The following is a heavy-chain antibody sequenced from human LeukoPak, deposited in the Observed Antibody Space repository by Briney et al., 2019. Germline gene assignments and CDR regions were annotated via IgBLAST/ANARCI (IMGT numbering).Heavy chain of an antibody. V-gene: IGHV1-2*02. D-gene: IGHD3-9*01. J-gene: IGHJ4*02. CDR3: ARSRYFDWLFYFDY. CDR1: GYTFTGYY. Sequence: ASVKVSCKASGYTFTGYYMHWVRQAPGQGLEWMGWINPNSGGTNYAQKFQGRVTMTRDTSISTAYMELSRLRSDDMAVYYCARSRYFDWLFYFDYWGQGTLVTVSS. CDR2: INPNSGGT.